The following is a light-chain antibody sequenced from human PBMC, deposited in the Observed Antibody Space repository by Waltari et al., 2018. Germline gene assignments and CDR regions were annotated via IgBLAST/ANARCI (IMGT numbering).Light chain of an antibody. CDR2: EVN. CDR3: TSYAGSHNWV. V-gene: IGLV2-8*01. CDR1: SSDVGGYNY. Sequence: QSALTQPPSASGSPGQSVTISCTGTSSDVGGYNYVSWYQHHPGKAPKLMISEVNKRPSGVPDRFSGSKAGNTASLTFSGLQADDEADYYCTSYAGSHNWVFGGGTKLTVL. J-gene: IGLJ2*01.